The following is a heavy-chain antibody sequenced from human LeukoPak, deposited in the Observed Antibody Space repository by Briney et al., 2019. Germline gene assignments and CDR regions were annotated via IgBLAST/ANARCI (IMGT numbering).Heavy chain of an antibody. CDR1: GYTFTGYY. J-gene: IGHJ4*02. CDR3: ARGRGCSGGSCYSPRFDY. CDR2: INPNSGGT. Sequence: ASVKVSRKASGYTFTGYYMHWVRQAPGQGLEWMGWINPNSGGTNYAQKFQGRVTMTRDTSISTAYMELSRLRSDDTAVYYCARGRGCSGGSCYSPRFDYWGQGTLVTVSS. D-gene: IGHD2-15*01. V-gene: IGHV1-2*02.